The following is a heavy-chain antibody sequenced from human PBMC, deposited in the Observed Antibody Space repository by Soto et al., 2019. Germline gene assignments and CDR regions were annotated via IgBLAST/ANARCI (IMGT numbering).Heavy chain of an antibody. V-gene: IGHV2-5*02. CDR1: GFSLTSRPMG. Sequence: QITLKESGPTRVKPTQTLTLTCTFSGFSLTSRPMGVGWIRQPPGKALEWLVVIYWDDDKRYSPSLKSRLTSTKDTSGTQVVLTMTNMDPVDTATYYCAHRLSGYNWNGGYVDYWGQGALVTVSS. CDR2: IYWDDDK. D-gene: IGHD1-1*01. CDR3: AHRLSGYNWNGGYVDY. J-gene: IGHJ4*02.